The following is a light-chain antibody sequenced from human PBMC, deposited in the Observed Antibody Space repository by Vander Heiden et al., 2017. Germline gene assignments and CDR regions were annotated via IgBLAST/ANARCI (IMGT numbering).Light chain of an antibody. Sequence: PSPLSLSPGERATLSCRASQGVSSYLAWYQHRPGQAPRLLIYGASKRATGIPARFSGSGSGTDFTLTISSLEPEDFAVYYCQQRSSWPRTFGQGTKVEI. CDR2: GAS. CDR1: QGVSSY. J-gene: IGKJ1*01. CDR3: QQRSSWPRT. V-gene: IGKV3-11*01.